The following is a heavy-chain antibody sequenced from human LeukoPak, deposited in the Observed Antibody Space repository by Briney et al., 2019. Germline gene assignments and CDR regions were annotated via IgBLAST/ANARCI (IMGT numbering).Heavy chain of an antibody. CDR2: IYYSGST. CDR3: ARNLIPEQLVLNF. Sequence: PSETLSLTCTVSGGSISSSSYYWGWIRQPPGKGLEWIGSIYYSGSTYYNPSLKSRVTISVDTSKNQFSLNLRSVTPEDTAVYYCARNLIPEQLVLNFWGQGTLVTVSS. D-gene: IGHD6-13*01. CDR1: GGSISSSSYY. J-gene: IGHJ4*02. V-gene: IGHV4-39*07.